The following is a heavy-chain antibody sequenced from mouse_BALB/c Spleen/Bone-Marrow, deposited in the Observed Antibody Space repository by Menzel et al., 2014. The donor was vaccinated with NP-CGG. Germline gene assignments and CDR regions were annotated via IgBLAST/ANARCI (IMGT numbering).Heavy chain of an antibody. Sequence: QVQLQQPGAELVKPGASVKMPCKASGYTFTSYNMHWVKQTPGQGLEWIGAIYPGNGDTSYNQKFKGKATLTADKSSSTAYMQLSSLTSEDSAVYYCARGDGYDSYYFDYWGQGTTLTVSS. CDR1: GYTFTSYN. CDR2: IYPGNGDT. J-gene: IGHJ2*01. CDR3: ARGDGYDSYYFDY. D-gene: IGHD2-2*01. V-gene: IGHV1-12*01.